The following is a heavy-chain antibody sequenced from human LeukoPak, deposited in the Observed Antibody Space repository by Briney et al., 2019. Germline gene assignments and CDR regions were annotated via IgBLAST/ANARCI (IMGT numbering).Heavy chain of an antibody. V-gene: IGHV4-59*12. CDR3: ARGGYSYGHAFDI. J-gene: IGHJ3*02. D-gene: IGHD5-18*01. CDR2: IYHSGST. CDR1: GGSISSYY. Sequence: SETLSLTCTVSGGSISSYYWSWIRQPPGKGLEWIGSIYHSGSTYYNPSLKSRVTISVDTSKNQFSLKLSSVTAADTAVYYCARGGYSYGHAFDIWGQGTMVTVSS.